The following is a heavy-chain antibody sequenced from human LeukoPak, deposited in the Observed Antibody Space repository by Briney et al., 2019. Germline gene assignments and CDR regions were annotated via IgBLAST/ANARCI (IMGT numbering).Heavy chain of an antibody. CDR2: ISAYNGNT. V-gene: IGHV1-18*01. J-gene: IGHJ3*02. Sequence: RASVKVSCKASGYTFTSYGISWVRQAPGQGLEWMGWISAYNGNTNYAQKLQGRVTMTTDTSTSTAYMELRSLRSDDTAVYYCARERRPAGYSSWGEAFDIWGQGTMVTVSS. CDR1: GYTFTSYG. D-gene: IGHD6-6*01. CDR3: ARERRPAGYSSWGEAFDI.